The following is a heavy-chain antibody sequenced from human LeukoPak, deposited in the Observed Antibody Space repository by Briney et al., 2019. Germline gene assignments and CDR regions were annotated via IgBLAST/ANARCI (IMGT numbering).Heavy chain of an antibody. CDR2: INPSGGST. CDR1: GYTFTSYD. J-gene: IGHJ4*02. V-gene: IGHV1-46*01. D-gene: IGHD3-10*01. CDR3: ARDPPTEGSGSYYPSYYFVY. Sequence: ASVKVSCKASGYTFTSYDMHWVRQAPGQGLEWMGIINPSGGSTSYTQKFQGRVTMTRDTSTSTVYMELSSLRSEDAAVYYCARDPPTEGSGSYYPSYYFVYWGQGTLVTVSS.